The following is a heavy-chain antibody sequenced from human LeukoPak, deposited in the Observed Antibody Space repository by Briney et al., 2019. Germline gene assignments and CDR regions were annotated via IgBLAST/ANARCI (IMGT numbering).Heavy chain of an antibody. D-gene: IGHD3-3*01. CDR3: AKVLRFLEWFSQALDY. J-gene: IGHJ4*02. V-gene: IGHV3-30*18. Sequence: GRSLRLSCAASGFTISNCGMHWVRQAPGMSLEWVAMISYDGNSKYYGDSMRGRFTISRDNSKNTLYLEMNNLRPDDTAVYYCAKVLRFLEWFSQALDYWGQGTLVTVSS. CDR2: ISYDGNSK. CDR1: GFTISNCG.